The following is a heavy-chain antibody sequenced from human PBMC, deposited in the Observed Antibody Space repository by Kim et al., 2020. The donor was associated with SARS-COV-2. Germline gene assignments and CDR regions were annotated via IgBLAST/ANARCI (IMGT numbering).Heavy chain of an antibody. Sequence: SETLSLTCTVSGGSISSNNYNWWSWVRQPPGKGLEWIGEIYRSGSTTYNPSLKSRVTISIDKSKNQFSLKLNFVTAADTAVYYCARNGDFSLDYWGQGTLVTVSS. CDR2: IYRSGST. V-gene: IGHV4-4*02. D-gene: IGHD4-17*01. J-gene: IGHJ4*02. CDR3: ARNGDFSLDY. CDR1: GGSISSNNYNW.